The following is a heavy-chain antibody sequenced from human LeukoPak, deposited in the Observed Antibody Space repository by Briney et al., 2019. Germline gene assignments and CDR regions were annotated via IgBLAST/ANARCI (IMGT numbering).Heavy chain of an antibody. CDR3: AGSRLYGGVRGGDFDY. CDR1: GGSISSGSYY. CDR2: IYTSGST. J-gene: IGHJ4*02. V-gene: IGHV4-61*02. D-gene: IGHD3-16*01. Sequence: PSETLSLTCTVSGGSISSGSYYWSWIRQPAGKGLEWIGRIYTSGSTNYNPSLKSRVTISVDTSKNQFSLKLSSVTAADTAVYYCAGSRLYGGVRGGDFDYWGQGTLVTVSS.